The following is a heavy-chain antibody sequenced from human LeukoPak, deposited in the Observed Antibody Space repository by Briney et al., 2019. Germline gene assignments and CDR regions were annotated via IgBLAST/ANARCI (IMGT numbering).Heavy chain of an antibody. D-gene: IGHD3-22*01. Sequence: GGSLRLSCAASGFTFSNAWMSWVRQAPGKGLEWVGRIKSKTDGGSTDYAAPVKGRFTISRDDSKNTLFLQMNSLETEDTAVYYCTTSLTSGYYIDYWGQGTLVTVSS. CDR1: GFTFSNAW. CDR2: IKSKTDGGST. V-gene: IGHV3-15*01. J-gene: IGHJ4*02. CDR3: TTSLTSGYYIDY.